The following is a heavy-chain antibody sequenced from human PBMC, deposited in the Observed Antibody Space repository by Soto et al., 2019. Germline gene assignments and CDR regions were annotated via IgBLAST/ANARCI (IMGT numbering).Heavy chain of an antibody. CDR2: TYGDDDK. V-gene: IGHV2-5*02. CDR1: GFSLNTAEEL. Sequence: ATGPTLVNPTQTLTLTCTFSGFSLNTAEELVGWVRQPPGKALEWLTFTYGDDDKRYSPSLMSRLAITRDTSRNQVVLTMTKMDPVDTATYSCAFRTSVTSVDFWGQGTLVTVSS. CDR3: AFRTSVTSVDF. D-gene: IGHD4-4*01. J-gene: IGHJ4*02.